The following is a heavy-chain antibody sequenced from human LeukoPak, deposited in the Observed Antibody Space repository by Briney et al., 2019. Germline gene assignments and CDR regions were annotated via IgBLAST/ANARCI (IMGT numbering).Heavy chain of an antibody. CDR3: AKDLGYFDY. Sequence: GGSLRLSCAGSGFTFSNYAMTWVRQAPGKGLEWVSAISGSGGSTYYADSVKGRFTISRDNSKNTPYLQMNSLRAEDTAVYYCAKDLGYFDYWGQGTLVTVSS. D-gene: IGHD7-27*01. CDR2: ISGSGGST. CDR1: GFTFSNYA. V-gene: IGHV3-23*01. J-gene: IGHJ4*02.